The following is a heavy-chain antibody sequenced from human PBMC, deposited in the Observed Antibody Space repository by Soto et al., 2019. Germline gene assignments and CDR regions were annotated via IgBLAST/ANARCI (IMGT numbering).Heavy chain of an antibody. CDR2: ISGSGGST. Sequence: GGSLRLSCAASGFTFSSYAMSWVRQAPGKGLEWVSAISGSGGSTYYADSVKGRFTISRDNSKNTLYLQMNSLRAEDTAVYYCAKGAPYGDIVLMVYAFPDAFDIWGQGTMVTVSS. D-gene: IGHD2-8*01. J-gene: IGHJ3*02. CDR1: GFTFSSYA. CDR3: AKGAPYGDIVLMVYAFPDAFDI. V-gene: IGHV3-23*01.